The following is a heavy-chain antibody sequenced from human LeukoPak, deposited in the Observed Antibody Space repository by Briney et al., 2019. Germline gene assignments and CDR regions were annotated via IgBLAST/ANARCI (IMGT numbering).Heavy chain of an antibody. Sequence: GGSLRLSCVASGFTFSSYSMNWVRQTPGKGLEWVSAISGSGGSTYYADSVKGRFTISRDNSKNTLYLQMNSLRAEDTAVYYCAKALRTYSSSWSYYFDYWGQGTLVTVSS. J-gene: IGHJ4*02. CDR2: ISGSGGST. V-gene: IGHV3-23*01. D-gene: IGHD6-13*01. CDR3: AKALRTYSSSWSYYFDY. CDR1: GFTFSSYS.